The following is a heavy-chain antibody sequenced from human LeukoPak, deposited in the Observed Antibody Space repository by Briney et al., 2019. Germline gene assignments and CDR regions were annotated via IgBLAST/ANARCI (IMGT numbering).Heavy chain of an antibody. V-gene: IGHV4-59*01. CDR1: GGSISSYY. D-gene: IGHD3-22*01. CDR2: IYYSGST. Sequence: PSETLSLTRTVSGGSISSYYWSWIRQLPGKGLEWIGYIYYSGSTNYNPSLKSRVTISVDTSKNQFSLKLSSVTAADTAVYYCASSQYYYDSSGYSAFDYWGQGTLVTVSS. J-gene: IGHJ4*02. CDR3: ASSQYYYDSSGYSAFDY.